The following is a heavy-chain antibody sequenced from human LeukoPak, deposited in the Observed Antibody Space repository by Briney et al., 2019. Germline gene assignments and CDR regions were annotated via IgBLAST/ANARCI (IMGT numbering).Heavy chain of an antibody. J-gene: IGHJ5*02. CDR1: GYTFTSYD. V-gene: IGHV1-8*03. CDR3: ARMNYYGSGNINWFDP. CDR2: MNPNSGNT. Sequence: ASVKVSCRASGYTFTSYDINWVRQATGQGLEWMGWMNPNSGNTGYAQRFQGRVTITRDTSISTAYMELSSLRSEDTAVYYCARMNYYGSGNINWFDPWGQGTLSPSPQ. D-gene: IGHD3-10*01.